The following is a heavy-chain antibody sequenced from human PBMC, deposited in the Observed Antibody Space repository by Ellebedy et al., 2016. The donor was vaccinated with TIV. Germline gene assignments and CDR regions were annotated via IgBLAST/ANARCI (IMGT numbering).Heavy chain of an antibody. J-gene: IGHJ4*02. CDR1: GHTYSTYA. CDR3: ARARIHAPLDY. D-gene: IGHD5-18*01. CDR2: INPSGGST. Sequence: AASVKVSCKASGHTYSTYAFNWVRQAPGQGLEWMGIINPSGGSTSYAQKFQGRVTMTRDTSTSTVYMELSSLRSEDTAVYYCARARIHAPLDYWGQGTLVTVSS. V-gene: IGHV1-46*01.